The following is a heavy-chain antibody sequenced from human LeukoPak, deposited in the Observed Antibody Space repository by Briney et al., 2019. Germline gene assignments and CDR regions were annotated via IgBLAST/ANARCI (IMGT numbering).Heavy chain of an antibody. D-gene: IGHD3-10*01. CDR3: ARDMVRGVLPYYYYYGMDV. Sequence: GGSLRLSCAASGFTFSSYSMNWVRQAPGKGLEWVSYISSSSSTIYYADPVKGRFTISRDNAKNSLYLQMNSLRAEDTAVYYCARDMVRGVLPYYYYYGMDVWGQGTTVTVSS. CDR2: ISSSSSTI. J-gene: IGHJ6*02. V-gene: IGHV3-48*01. CDR1: GFTFSSYS.